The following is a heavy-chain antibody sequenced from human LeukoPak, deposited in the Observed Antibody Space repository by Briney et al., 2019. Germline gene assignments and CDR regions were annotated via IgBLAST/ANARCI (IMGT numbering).Heavy chain of an antibody. CDR3: AKAEGYDILTGLDY. V-gene: IGHV3-23*01. Sequence: GGSLRLSCAASGFTFTPYAMSWVRQAPGKGLEWVAGIGASGGSTYYADSVKGRFTISRDNSKNTLYLQMNSLRTEDTAVYYCAKAEGYDILTGLDYWGQGTLVTVSS. D-gene: IGHD3-9*01. CDR2: IGASGGST. CDR1: GFTFTPYA. J-gene: IGHJ4*02.